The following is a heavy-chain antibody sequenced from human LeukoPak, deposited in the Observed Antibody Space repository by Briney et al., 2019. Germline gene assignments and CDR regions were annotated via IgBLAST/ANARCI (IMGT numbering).Heavy chain of an antibody. J-gene: IGHJ5*02. V-gene: IGHV4-39*07. CDR2: IYYSGST. CDR3: ARDDPGSGSYYNENP. CDR1: GGSISSSSYY. Sequence: SETLSLTCTVSGGSISSSSYYWGWIRQPPGKGLEWIGSIYYSGSTYYNPSLKSRVTISVDTSKNQFSLKLSSVTAADTAVYYCARDDPGSGSYYNENPWGQGTLVTVSS. D-gene: IGHD3-10*01.